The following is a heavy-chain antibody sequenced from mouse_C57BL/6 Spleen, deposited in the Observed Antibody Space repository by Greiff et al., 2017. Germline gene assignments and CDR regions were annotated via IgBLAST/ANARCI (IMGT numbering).Heavy chain of an antibody. J-gene: IGHJ3*01. D-gene: IGHD3-2*02. CDR3: ARGTAQATGFAY. Sequence: VQLKQPGAELVKPGASVKLSCKASGYTFTSYWMHWVKQRPGRGLEWIGRIDPNSGGTKYNEKFKSKATLTVDKPSSTAYMQRSSLTSEDSAVYYCARGTAQATGFAYWGQGTLVTVSA. V-gene: IGHV1-72*01. CDR2: IDPNSGGT. CDR1: GYTFTSYW.